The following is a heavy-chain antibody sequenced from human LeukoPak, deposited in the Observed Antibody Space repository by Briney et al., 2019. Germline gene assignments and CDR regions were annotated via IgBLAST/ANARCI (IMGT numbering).Heavy chain of an antibody. D-gene: IGHD1-26*01. Sequence: ASVKVSCKASGYTFTSYGISWVRQAPGRGLEWMGWISAYNGNTNYAQKLQGRVTMTTDTSTSTAYMGLRSLRSDDTAVYYCARGGKWELPNPFDYWGQGTLVTVSS. J-gene: IGHJ4*02. CDR1: GYTFTSYG. CDR3: ARGGKWELPNPFDY. CDR2: ISAYNGNT. V-gene: IGHV1-18*01.